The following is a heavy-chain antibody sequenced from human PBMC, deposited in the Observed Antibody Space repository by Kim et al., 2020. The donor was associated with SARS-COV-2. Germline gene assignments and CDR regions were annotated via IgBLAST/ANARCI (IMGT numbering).Heavy chain of an antibody. CDR2: IKSKTDGGTT. J-gene: IGHJ4*02. V-gene: IGHV3-15*01. Sequence: GGSLRLSCAASGFTFSNAWMSWVRQAPGKGLEWVGRIKSKTDGGTTDYAAPVKGRFTISRDDSKNTLYLQMNSLKTEDTAVYYCTTDYYYDILTGYLSFDYWGQGTLVTVSS. CDR3: TTDYYYDILTGYLSFDY. CDR1: GFTFSNAW. D-gene: IGHD3-9*01.